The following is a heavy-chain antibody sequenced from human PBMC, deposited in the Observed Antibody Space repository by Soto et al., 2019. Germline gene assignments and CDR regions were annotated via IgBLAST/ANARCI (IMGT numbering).Heavy chain of an antibody. CDR1: GCTFTIYW. CDR2: IYPSDSDT. V-gene: IGHV5-51*01. J-gene: IGHJ4*02. CDR3: ALNANTVADNFDL. Sequence: PGESLKISCQVSGCTFTIYWIGWVRQMPGKGLEWMGIIYPSDSDTRYSPSFQGQVTISADQSINTAYLQWDSLKDSDTAIYYCALNANTVADNFDLWGQGTPVTVSS. D-gene: IGHD4-17*01.